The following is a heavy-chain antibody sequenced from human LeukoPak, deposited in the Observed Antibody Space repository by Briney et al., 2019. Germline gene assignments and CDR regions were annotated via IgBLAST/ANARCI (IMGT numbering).Heavy chain of an antibody. V-gene: IGHV4-34*01. CDR1: GGSISSYY. D-gene: IGHD6-13*01. Sequence: SETLSLTCTVSGGSISSYYWSWIRQPPGKGLEWIGEINHSGSTNYNPSLKSRVAISVDTSKNQFSLKLSSVTAADTAVYYCARGYSSSWSNYYFDYWGQGTLVTVSS. CDR3: ARGYSSSWSNYYFDY. CDR2: INHSGST. J-gene: IGHJ4*02.